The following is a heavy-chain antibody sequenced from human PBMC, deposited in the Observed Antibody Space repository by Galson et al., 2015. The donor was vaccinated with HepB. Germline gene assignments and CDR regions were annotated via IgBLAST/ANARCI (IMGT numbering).Heavy chain of an antibody. CDR1: GFTFSSHD. J-gene: IGHJ5*02. D-gene: IGHD3-10*01. V-gene: IGHV3-13*01. CDR2: VAGPGDT. CDR3: ARGGIRGISYNWLDP. Sequence: SLRLSCATSGFTFSSHDMHWVRQVTGKGLEWVSSVAGPGDTHYADSVKGRFTVSREIAKNSLYPQMDSLRDGDTAVYYCARGGIRGISYNWLDPWGPGTLVTVSS.